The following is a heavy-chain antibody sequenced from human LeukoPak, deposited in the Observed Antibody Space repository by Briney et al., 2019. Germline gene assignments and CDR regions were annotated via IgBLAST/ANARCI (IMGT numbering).Heavy chain of an antibody. J-gene: IGHJ4*02. D-gene: IGHD1-26*01. CDR2: IFYSGST. V-gene: IGHV4-59*01. CDR1: GGSISGYY. Sequence: PSETLSLTCTVSGGSISGYYWSWIRQPPGKGLEWIGYIFYSGSTNYNPSLKSRVTISVDTSKNQFSLKLSSVTAADTAVYYCTRGEWDLLFDYWGQGTLVTVSS. CDR3: TRGEWDLLFDY.